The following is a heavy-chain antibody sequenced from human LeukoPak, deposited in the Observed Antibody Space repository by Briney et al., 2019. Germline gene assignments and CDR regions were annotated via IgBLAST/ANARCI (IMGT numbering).Heavy chain of an antibody. V-gene: IGHV4-39*07. CDR2: IYYSGST. D-gene: IGHD4-23*01. J-gene: IGHJ4*02. CDR3: AGGATTVVGFRDY. CDR1: GGSISRSSYY. Sequence: PSETLSLTCTVSGGSISRSSYYWGWIRQSPGRGLEWIGSIYYSGSTYYNPSLKSRVTISVDRSKNQFSLKLSSVTAADTAVYYCAGGATTVVGFRDYWGQGTLVTVSS.